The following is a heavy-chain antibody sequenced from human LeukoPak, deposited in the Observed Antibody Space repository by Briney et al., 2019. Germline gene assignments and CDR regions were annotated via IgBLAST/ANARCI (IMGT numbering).Heavy chain of an antibody. V-gene: IGHV1-18*01. CDR3: ARDNDWLNGFDI. CDR2: ISVYNGNT. J-gene: IGHJ3*02. Sequence: ASVKVSCKASGYTFTSYDISWVRQAPGQGLEGMGLISVYNGNTNYAQNLQGRLTMTTDTSTSIAYMELRSLRSDDTAVYYCARDNDWLNGFDIWGQGTMVTVSS. CDR1: GYTFTSYD. D-gene: IGHD3-9*01.